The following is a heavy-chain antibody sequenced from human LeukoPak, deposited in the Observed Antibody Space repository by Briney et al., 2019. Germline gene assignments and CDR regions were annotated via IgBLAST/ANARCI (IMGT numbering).Heavy chain of an antibody. D-gene: IGHD6-13*01. Sequence: SETLSLTCAVSGYSISSGYYWGWIRQPPGKGLEWIGSIYHSGSTYYNPSLKSRVTISVDTSKNQFSLKLSSVTAADTAVYYCARRNIAAAVYWFDPWGQGTLVTVSS. V-gene: IGHV4-38-2*01. CDR2: IYHSGST. CDR3: ARRNIAAAVYWFDP. J-gene: IGHJ5*02. CDR1: GYSISSGYY.